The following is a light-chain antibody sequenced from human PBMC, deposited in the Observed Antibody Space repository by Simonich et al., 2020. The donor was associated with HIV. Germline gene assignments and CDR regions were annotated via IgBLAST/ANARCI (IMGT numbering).Light chain of an antibody. J-gene: IGLJ7*01. CDR2: EDN. CDR1: SGSIARNY. CDR3: QSYDSSNHVV. V-gene: IGLV6-57*01. Sequence: NFMLTQPHSVSESPGKTVTISCTRSSGSIARNYVQWYQQRPGSSPTTVIYEDNPRPSGVPDRFSGSIDSSSNSASLTISGLKTEDEADYYCQSYDSSNHVVFGGGTQLTVL.